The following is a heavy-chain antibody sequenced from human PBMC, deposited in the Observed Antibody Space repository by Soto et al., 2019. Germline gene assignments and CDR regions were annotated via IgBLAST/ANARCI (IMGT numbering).Heavy chain of an antibody. CDR2: IYYSGST. J-gene: IGHJ4*02. V-gene: IGHV4-39*01. D-gene: IGHD2-15*01. Sequence: PSETLSLTCTVSGGSISSSSYYWGWIRQPPGKGLEWIGSIYYSGSTYYNPSLKSRVTISVDTSKNQFSLKLSSVTAADTAVYYCPRRGYHVDDWGQATLVTVSS. CDR3: PRRGYHVDD. CDR1: GGSISSSSYY.